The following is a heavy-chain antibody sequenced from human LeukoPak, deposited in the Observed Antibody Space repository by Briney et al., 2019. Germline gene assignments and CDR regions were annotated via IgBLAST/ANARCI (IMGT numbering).Heavy chain of an antibody. CDR3: ARGVEPLAANTLAY. CDR1: AFTVITND. Sequence: GGSLRLSCAAPAFTVITNDMNWVRQAPGKGLEWVSVLYSDGNTKYADSVQGRFTISRDNSKNTLYLEMNSLSPDDTAVYYCARGVEPLAANTLAYWGQGTLVIVSS. J-gene: IGHJ4*02. V-gene: IGHV3-53*01. D-gene: IGHD1-14*01. CDR2: LYSDGNT.